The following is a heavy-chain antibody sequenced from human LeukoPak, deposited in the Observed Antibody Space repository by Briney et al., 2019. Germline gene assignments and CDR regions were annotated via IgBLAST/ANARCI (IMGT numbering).Heavy chain of an antibody. D-gene: IGHD1-1*01. V-gene: IGHV4-38-2*01. CDR2: IYHSGST. J-gene: IGHJ5*02. CDR1: GYSISSGYY. Sequence: SETLSLTCAVSGYSISSGYYWGWIRQPPGKGLEWIGSIYHSGSTYYNPSLKSRVTISVDTSKNQFSLKLSSVTAADTAVYYCARGLWYNWNDDSPRRFDPWGQGTLVTVSS. CDR3: ARGLWYNWNDDSPRRFDP.